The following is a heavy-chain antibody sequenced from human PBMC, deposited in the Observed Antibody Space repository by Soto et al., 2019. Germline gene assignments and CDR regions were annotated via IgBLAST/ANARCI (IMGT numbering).Heavy chain of an antibody. J-gene: IGHJ6*02. CDR1: GFTFSSYA. V-gene: IGHV3-30-3*01. CDR2: VSYDGSNK. CDR3: ARDANNIVLRFLAWGDDYGMDV. D-gene: IGHD3-3*01. Sequence: QVQLVESGGGVVQPGRSLRLSCAASGFTFSSYAMHWVRHPPGNGLEWVAVVSYDGSNKYYADSVKGRFTISRDNSKNTLNLQMNILRAEDTAVYYCARDANNIVLRFLAWGDDYGMDVWGQGTTVTVSS.